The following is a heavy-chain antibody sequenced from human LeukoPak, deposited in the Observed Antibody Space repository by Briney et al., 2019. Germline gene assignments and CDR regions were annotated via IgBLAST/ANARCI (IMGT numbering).Heavy chain of an antibody. CDR2: ITASGGST. J-gene: IGHJ4*02. D-gene: IGHD3-16*01. Sequence: GGSLRLSCVVSGFTFSSYAMNWVRQAPGKGLEWVSGITASGGSTYYTDSVKGRFTMSRDNAKNSLYLQMNSLRAEDTALYYCARDLRKMIIPFDSWGQGTLVTVSS. CDR3: ARDLRKMIIPFDS. V-gene: IGHV3-23*01. CDR1: GFTFSSYA.